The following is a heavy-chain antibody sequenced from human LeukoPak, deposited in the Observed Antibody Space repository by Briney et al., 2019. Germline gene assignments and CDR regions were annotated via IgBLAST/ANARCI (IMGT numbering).Heavy chain of an antibody. J-gene: IGHJ4*02. CDR2: IKQDGSVK. Sequence: GGSLRLSCAAFGFTFSRYWMSWVRQAPGKGLEWVANIKQDGSVKYYLDSVKGRFTISRDNAKNSLYLQMNSLRAEDTAVYYCARDDDVDFWGQGTLVTVSS. CDR1: GFTFSRYW. CDR3: ARDDDVDF. D-gene: IGHD3-3*01. V-gene: IGHV3-7*01.